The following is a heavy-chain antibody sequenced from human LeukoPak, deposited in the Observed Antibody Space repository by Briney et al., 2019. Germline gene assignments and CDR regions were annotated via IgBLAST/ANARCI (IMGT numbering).Heavy chain of an antibody. CDR2: IKQDRSEK. CDR1: GFTFSNYW. J-gene: IGHJ4*02. Sequence: GGSLRLSCAASGFTFSNYWMSWVRQAPGKGLEWVANIKQDRSEKYYVDSVKGRFIISRDNAKDSLYLRMNSLRVEDTAVYYCLRGDRRDYWGQGTLVTVSS. CDR3: LRGDRRDY. V-gene: IGHV3-7*01.